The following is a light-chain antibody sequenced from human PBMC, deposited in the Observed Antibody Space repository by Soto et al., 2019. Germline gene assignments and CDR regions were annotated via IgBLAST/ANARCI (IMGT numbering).Light chain of an antibody. V-gene: IGKV3-15*01. Sequence: IAMTQSAATLSVSPGERGTLSCSAIQSVSSNLALYQQKPGQAPRLLIYGASTRATGIPASFSGSGSWTEFTLTISSLQSADFAVYYCQQYNNWPTITFGQGTRLEIK. CDR1: QSVSSN. CDR2: GAS. CDR3: QQYNNWPTIT. J-gene: IGKJ5*01.